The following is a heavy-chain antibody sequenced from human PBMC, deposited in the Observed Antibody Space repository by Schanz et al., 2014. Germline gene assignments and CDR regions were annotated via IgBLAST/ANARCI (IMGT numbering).Heavy chain of an antibody. CDR1: GYSFTTYG. D-gene: IGHD3-9*01. V-gene: IGHV1-18*01. CDR3: ARETTIITGGAFDV. CDR2: ISAFDDKT. J-gene: IGHJ3*01. Sequence: QVQLVQSAPEVKKPGASVKVSCKASGYSFTTYGLNWVRQAPGQGPEWMGWISAFDDKTDYAQNFQGRLIMTTDTATTAVYMELRGLRSDDTAVYYSARETTIITGGAFDVWGQGTMVTVSS.